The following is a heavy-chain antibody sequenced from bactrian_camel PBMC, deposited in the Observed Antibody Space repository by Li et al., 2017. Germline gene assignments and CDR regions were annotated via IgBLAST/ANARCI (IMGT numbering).Heavy chain of an antibody. Sequence: VESGGGSVQAGGSLTLSCSDSSGTASDYCVGWFRQAPGNEREAVATTDTSGKITYAEFVKGRFTISLDNAKNTLYLRMNTLKPEDTAIYYCAADAGSRHLGCFDSRWLLPSRADYVYWGQGTQVTVS. V-gene: IGHV3S57*01. J-gene: IGHJ4*01. CDR2: TDTSGKI. CDR3: AADAGSRHLGCFDSRWLLPSRADYVY. D-gene: IGHD2*01. CDR1: SGTASDYC.